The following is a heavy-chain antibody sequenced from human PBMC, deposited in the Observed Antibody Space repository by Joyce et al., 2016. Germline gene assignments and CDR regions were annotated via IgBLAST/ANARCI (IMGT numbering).Heavy chain of an antibody. CDR1: GGSISSGDYY. J-gene: IGHJ4*02. CDR2: IYYTGIT. D-gene: IGHD3-10*01. CDR3: ARVTWFGDKGFDY. V-gene: IGHV4-30-4*01. Sequence: QVQLQESGPGLVKPSQTLSLTCSVSGGSISSGDYYWSWIRQPPGKGLEWIGYIYYTGITYDNLSLKSRITMSVDTSKNQFSLKLSSVTAADTAVYYCARVTWFGDKGFDYWGQGTLVTVSS.